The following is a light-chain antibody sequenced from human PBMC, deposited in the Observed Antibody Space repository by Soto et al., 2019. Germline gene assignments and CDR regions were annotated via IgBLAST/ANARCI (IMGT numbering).Light chain of an antibody. J-gene: IGLJ2*01. CDR1: SSNIGSNY. V-gene: IGLV1-47*01. Sequence: QPVLTQPPSASGTPGQRVTISCSGSSSNIGSNYVYWYQQLPGTAPKLLIYRNNQRPSGVPDRFSGSKSGTSASLAISGLRSEDEADYYCAVWDDSRGVFGGGTKLTVL. CDR2: RNN. CDR3: AVWDDSRGV.